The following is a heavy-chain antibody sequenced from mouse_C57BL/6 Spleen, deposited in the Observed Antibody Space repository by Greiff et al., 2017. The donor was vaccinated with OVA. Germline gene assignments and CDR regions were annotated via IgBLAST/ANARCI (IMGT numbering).Heavy chain of an antibody. D-gene: IGHD1-1*01. CDR2: IYTSDSDT. V-gene: IGHV1-61*01. CDR3: ALYSYGNSSY. J-gene: IGHJ2*01. Sequence: QVQLQQPGAELVRPGSSVKLSCKASGYTFTSYWMDWVKQRPGQGLEWIGNIYTSDSDTHYNQKFKDKATLTIDKSSRTAYMQLSSLTSKDSAVEYCALYSYGNSSYWGQGTTLTVSS. CDR1: GYTFTSYW.